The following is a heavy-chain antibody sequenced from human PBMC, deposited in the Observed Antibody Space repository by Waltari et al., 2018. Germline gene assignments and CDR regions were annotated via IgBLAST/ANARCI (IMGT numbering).Heavy chain of an antibody. CDR1: GFTFSSYS. J-gene: IGHJ4*02. CDR2: ISSSSSTI. D-gene: IGHD3-3*01. V-gene: IGHV3-48*04. CDR3: AREDYDFWSGPDY. Sequence: EVQLVESGGDLVQPGGSLRLSCAASGFTFSSYSMNWVRQAPGKGLEWVSYISSSSSTIYYADSVKGRFTISRDNAKNSLYLQMNSLRAEDTAVYYCAREDYDFWSGPDYWGQGTLVTVSS.